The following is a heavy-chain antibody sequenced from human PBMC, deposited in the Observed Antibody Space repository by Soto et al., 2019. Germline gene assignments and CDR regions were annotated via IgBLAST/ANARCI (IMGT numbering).Heavy chain of an antibody. CDR2: IIPSYGAT. CDR1: GGTFSSYA. Sequence: QVQLVQSGAEVKKPGSSVKVSCKASGGTFSSYAFSWVRQAPGQGLEWMGGIIPSYGATNYAQNFQGRVTTTADEVTITAEESTSTAYMELSSLRSEDTAVYYCARGYSHGLYYYGMDVWGQGTTVTVSS. CDR3: ARGYSHGLYYYGMDV. D-gene: IGHD5-18*01. J-gene: IGHJ6*02. V-gene: IGHV1-69*12.